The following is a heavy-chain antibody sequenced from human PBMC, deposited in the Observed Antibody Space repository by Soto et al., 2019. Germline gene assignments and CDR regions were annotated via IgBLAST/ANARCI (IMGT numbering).Heavy chain of an antibody. CDR1: GYPFTDYF. Sequence: ASVKVSCKTSGYPFTDYFIHCVRQSPLHWLEWMGIISLYHHSTSYAQKFQGRLTVTADTSTTTVYMDLSSLTSEDSAVYWCARELYSCGGDCPYYMDYWGQGTPVTVS. V-gene: IGHV1-46*01. CDR2: ISLYHHST. D-gene: IGHD2-21*02. CDR3: ARELYSCGGDCPYYMDY. J-gene: IGHJ4*02.